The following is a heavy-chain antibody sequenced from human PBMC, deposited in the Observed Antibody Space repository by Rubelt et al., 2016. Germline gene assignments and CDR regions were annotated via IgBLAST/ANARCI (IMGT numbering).Heavy chain of an antibody. D-gene: IGHD1-1*01. CDR2: IKQDGSEK. J-gene: IGHJ6*02. CDR3: ARDGVQLERLHYYGMDV. Sequence: GGSLRLSCAASGFTFSSYWMSWVRQAPGKGLEWVANIKQDGSEKYYVDSVKGRFTISRDNAKNSLYLQMNSLRAEDTAVYYCARDGVQLERLHYYGMDVWGQGTTVTVSS. V-gene: IGHV3-7*01. CDR1: GFTFSSYW.